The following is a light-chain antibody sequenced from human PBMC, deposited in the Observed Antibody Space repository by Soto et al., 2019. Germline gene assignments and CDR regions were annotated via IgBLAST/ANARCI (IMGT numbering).Light chain of an antibody. Sequence: GGRVPIPCRASQSISSYLNWYQQKPGKAPKLLIYAASSLQSGVPSRFSGSGSGTDFTLTISSLQPEDFATYYCQQSYSTPRDTFGQGTRLEI. CDR3: QQSYSTPRDT. V-gene: IGKV1-39*01. J-gene: IGKJ5*01. CDR1: QSISSY. CDR2: AAS.